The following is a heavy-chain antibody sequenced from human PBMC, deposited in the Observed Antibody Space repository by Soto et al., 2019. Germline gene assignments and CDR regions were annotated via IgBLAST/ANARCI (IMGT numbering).Heavy chain of an antibody. CDR3: ARGWGFYFDY. D-gene: IGHD3-16*01. J-gene: IGHJ4*02. CDR1: GGSISSYY. Sequence: PSETLSLTCTVSGGSISSYYWSWIRQPPGKGLEWIGYIYYSGSTNYNPSLKSRVAISVDTSKNQFSLNLSSVTAADTAVYHCARGWGFYFDYWGQGTLVTVSS. CDR2: IYYSGST. V-gene: IGHV4-59*01.